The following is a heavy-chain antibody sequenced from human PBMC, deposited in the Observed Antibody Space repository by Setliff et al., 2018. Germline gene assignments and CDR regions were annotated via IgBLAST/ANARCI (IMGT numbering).Heavy chain of an antibody. Sequence: ASVKVSCKASGYTFTGYYMHWVRQAPGQGLEWMGWINPNSGGTNYAQKFQSWVTMTRXXXISXXXXXXXXXXXXXXXXYYCARALGATITHFDYWGQGTLVTVSS. V-gene: IGHV1-2*04. CDR2: INPNSGGT. CDR1: GYTFTGYY. CDR3: ARALGATITHFDY. J-gene: IGHJ4*02. D-gene: IGHD1-26*01.